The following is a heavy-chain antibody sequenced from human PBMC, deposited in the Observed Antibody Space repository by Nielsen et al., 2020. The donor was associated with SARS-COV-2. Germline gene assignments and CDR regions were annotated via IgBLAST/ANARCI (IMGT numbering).Heavy chain of an antibody. J-gene: IGHJ4*02. CDR1: GGSISSYY. V-gene: IGHV4-59*08. CDR3: ARTTLIVYCSGGSCYVFDY. D-gene: IGHD2-15*01. Sequence: GSLRLSCTVSGGSISSYYWSWIRQPPGKGLEWIGYIYYSGSTNYNPSLKSRVTISVDTSKNQFSLKLSSVTAADTAVFYCARTTLIVYCSGGSCYVFDYWGQGTLVTVSS. CDR2: IYYSGST.